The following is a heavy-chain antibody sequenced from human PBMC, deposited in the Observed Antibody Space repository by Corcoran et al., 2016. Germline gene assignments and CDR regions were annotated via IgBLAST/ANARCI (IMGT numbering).Heavy chain of an antibody. J-gene: IGHJ4*02. V-gene: IGHV4-39*07. D-gene: IGHD2-15*01. CDR2: IYYSGST. Sequence: QLQLQESGPGLVKPSETLSLTCTVSGGSISSSSYYWGWIRQPPGKGLEWIGSIYYSGSTYYNPSLKSRVTISVDTSKNQFSLKLSSVTAADTAVYYCATGYCSGGSCYSVDYWGQGTLVTVSS. CDR3: ATGYCSGGSCYSVDY. CDR1: GGSISSSSYY.